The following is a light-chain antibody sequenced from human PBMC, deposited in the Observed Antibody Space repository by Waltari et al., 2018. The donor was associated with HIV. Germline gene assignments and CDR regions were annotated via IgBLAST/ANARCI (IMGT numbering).Light chain of an antibody. CDR3: SSYASSSTPYV. V-gene: IGLV2-14*01. Sequence: QSALTQPASVSGSPGQSITISCTGTISDVGAYNYVSWYQQHPGKAPKRMIYEVSNRPSGVSNRFYGSKSGNTASLTSSGRQAEDEADYYCSSYASSSTPYVFGTGTKVTV. CDR2: EVS. CDR1: ISDVGAYNY. J-gene: IGLJ1*01.